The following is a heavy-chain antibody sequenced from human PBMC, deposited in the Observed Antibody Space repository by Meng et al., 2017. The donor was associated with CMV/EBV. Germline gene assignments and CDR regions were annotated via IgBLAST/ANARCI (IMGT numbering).Heavy chain of an antibody. D-gene: IGHD3-3*01. CDR3: AIGFPPGPVVRFLEWLLRAFDY. J-gene: IGHJ4*02. CDR2: ISSSSSYI. CDR1: GFTFSSYS. Sequence: GESLMISCAASGFTFSSYSMNWDRQAPGKGLEWVSSISSSSSYIYYADSVKGRFTISRDNPKNSLYLQMNSLRDEDTAVYYCAIGFPPGPVVRFLEWLLRAFDYWGQGTLVTVSS. V-gene: IGHV3-21*01.